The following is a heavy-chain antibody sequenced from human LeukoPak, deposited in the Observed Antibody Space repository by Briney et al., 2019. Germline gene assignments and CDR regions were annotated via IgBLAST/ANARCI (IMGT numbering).Heavy chain of an antibody. CDR3: ARDTNRITMVRGVSRFDP. V-gene: IGHV4-4*07. CDR2: IYTSGST. Sequence: PSETLSLTCTVSGGSISSYYWSWIRQPAGKGLEWIGRIYTSGSTNYNPSLKSRVTISVDTSKNQFSLKLSSVTAADTAVYYCARDTNRITMVRGVSRFDPWGQGTLVTVSS. J-gene: IGHJ5*02. CDR1: GGSISSYY. D-gene: IGHD3-10*01.